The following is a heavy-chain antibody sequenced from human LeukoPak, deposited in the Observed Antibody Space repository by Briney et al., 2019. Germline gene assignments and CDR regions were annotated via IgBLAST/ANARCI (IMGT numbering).Heavy chain of an antibody. Sequence: SETLSLTCTVSGYSISSGYYWGWIRQPPGKGLEWIGSIYHSGSTYYNPSLKSRVTISVDTSKNQFSPKLSSVTAADTAVYYCDAMTGQQLDYWGQGTLVTVSS. J-gene: IGHJ4*02. V-gene: IGHV4-38-2*02. CDR3: DAMTGQQLDY. D-gene: IGHD6-13*01. CDR1: GYSISSGYY. CDR2: IYHSGST.